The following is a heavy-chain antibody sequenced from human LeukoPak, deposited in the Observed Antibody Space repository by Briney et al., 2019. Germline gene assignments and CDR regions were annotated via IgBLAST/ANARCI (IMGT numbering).Heavy chain of an antibody. CDR1: GYSFTSYW. CDR2: IYPGDSDT. V-gene: IGHV5-51*01. Sequence: GESLKISCKGSGYSFTSYWIGWVRQMPGKGLEWMVIIYPGDSDTRYSPSFQGQVTISADKSISTAYLQWSSLKASDTAMYYCARRSYDFWSGYLFDYWGQGPLVTVSS. J-gene: IGHJ4*02. D-gene: IGHD3-3*01. CDR3: ARRSYDFWSGYLFDY.